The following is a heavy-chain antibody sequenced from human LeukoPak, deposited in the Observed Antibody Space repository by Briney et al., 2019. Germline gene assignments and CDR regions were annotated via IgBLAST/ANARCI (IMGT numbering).Heavy chain of an antibody. CDR2: IYTSGST. CDR3: VRGPPIVVVPAAMGWSFDY. Sequence: SETLSLTCTVSGGSISSYYWSWIRQPAGKGLEWIGRIYTSGSTNYNPSLKSRVTMSVDTSKNQFSLKLSSVTAADTAVYYCVRGPPIVVVPAAMGWSFDYWGQGTLVTVSS. V-gene: IGHV4-4*07. D-gene: IGHD2-2*01. CDR1: GGSISSYY. J-gene: IGHJ4*02.